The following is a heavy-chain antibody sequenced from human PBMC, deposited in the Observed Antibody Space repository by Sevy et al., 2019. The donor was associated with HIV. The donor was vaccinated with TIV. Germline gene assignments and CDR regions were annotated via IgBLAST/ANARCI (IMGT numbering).Heavy chain of an antibody. CDR2: IIPIFGTA. D-gene: IGHD3-22*01. V-gene: IGHV1-69*13. J-gene: IGHJ3*02. CDR3: ARPYDSSALFKWAFDI. Sequence: ASVKVSCEASGGTFSIYAISWVRQAPGQGLEWMGGIIPIFGTANYAQKFQGRVKITADESTNTGYMELGSMRSEDTAVYYCARPYDSSALFKWAFDIWGQGTLVTVSS. CDR1: GGTFSIYA.